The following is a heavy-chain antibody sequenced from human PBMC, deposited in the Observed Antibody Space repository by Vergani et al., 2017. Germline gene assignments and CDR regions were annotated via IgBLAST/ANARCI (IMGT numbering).Heavy chain of an antibody. Sequence: VQLVESGGGVVQPGRSLRLSCSASGFTFSSYAMHWVRPAPGKGLEYVSAISSNGGSTYYAYSVQGRVTMSRDHSKNTLYLQMSSLRAEDTAVYYCVKAPKEDWSGGSCYSYYFDDWGQGTLVTVSS. CDR3: VKAPKEDWSGGSCYSYYFDD. J-gene: IGHJ4*02. D-gene: IGHD2-15*01. CDR1: GFTFSSYA. V-gene: IGHV3-64D*06. CDR2: ISSNGGST.